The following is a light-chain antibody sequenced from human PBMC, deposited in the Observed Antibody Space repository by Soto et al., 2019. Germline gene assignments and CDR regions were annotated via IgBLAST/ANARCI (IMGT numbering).Light chain of an antibody. CDR2: DAS. Sequence: AIELTQSPSSLSASVGDRVTITCRASQGISSALAWYQQKPGKAPKLLIYDASSLESGVPSRFSGSGSGTDFTLTITSLQPEDFAAYYCQQFNSYPWTFGQGTKVDIK. CDR1: QGISSA. CDR3: QQFNSYPWT. J-gene: IGKJ1*01. V-gene: IGKV1-13*02.